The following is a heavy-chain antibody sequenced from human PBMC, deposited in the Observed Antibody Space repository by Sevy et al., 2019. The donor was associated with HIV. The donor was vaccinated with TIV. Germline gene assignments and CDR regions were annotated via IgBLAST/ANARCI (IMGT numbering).Heavy chain of an antibody. CDR1: GASICSSGYY. CDR3: VGPKLTYTNGWHYSDY. J-gene: IGHJ4*02. V-gene: IGHV4-39*01. Sequence: SETLSLTCSVSGASICSSGYYWGWIRQPPGKGLEWIASINYSRITFYNPSLKSRVTISADTSKNQFSLRLSSVTAADSSIYFCVGPKLTYTNGWHYSDYWGQGTVVTVSS. D-gene: IGHD6-25*01. CDR2: INYSRIT.